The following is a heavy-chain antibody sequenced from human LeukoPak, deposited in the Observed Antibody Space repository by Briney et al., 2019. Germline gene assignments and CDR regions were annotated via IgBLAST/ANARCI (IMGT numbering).Heavy chain of an antibody. CDR3: AKDLSSSWYDGEGFDY. D-gene: IGHD6-13*01. CDR2: INWNGGST. V-gene: IGHV3-20*04. CDR1: GFTFDDYG. Sequence: GGSLRLSCAASGFTFDDYGMSWVRQAPGKGLEWVSGINWNGGSTGYADSVKGRFTISRDNAKNSLYLQMNSLRAEDMALYYCAKDLSSSWYDGEGFDYWGQGTLVTVSS. J-gene: IGHJ4*02.